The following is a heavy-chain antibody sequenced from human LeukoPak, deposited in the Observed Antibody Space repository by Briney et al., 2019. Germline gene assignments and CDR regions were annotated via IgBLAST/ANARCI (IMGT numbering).Heavy chain of an antibody. CDR1: GRSFSGYH. D-gene: IGHD3-9*01. CDR3: ARRAWYYDILNGYRGGTDV. J-gene: IGHJ6*02. V-gene: IGHV4-34*01. Sequence: SEILSLTCAVYGRSFSGYHWTWIRQPPGKGLEWIGEINHSGSANYSPSLKSRVTISVDTSKNQFSLKVTSVTAADTAVYYCARRAWYYDILNGYRGGTDVWGQGTTVTVSS. CDR2: INHSGSA.